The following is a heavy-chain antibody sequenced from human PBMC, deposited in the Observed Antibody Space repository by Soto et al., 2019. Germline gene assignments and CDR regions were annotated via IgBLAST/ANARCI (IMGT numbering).Heavy chain of an antibody. CDR2: FFYTGVT. D-gene: IGHD3-16*01. J-gene: IGHJ4*02. V-gene: IGHV4-59*08. CDR3: ASSGGAAAKIDN. CDR1: GGSISSYY. Sequence: QVQLQESGPGLVKPSETLSLTCTVSGGSISSYYWSWIRQPPGKGLEWIGYFFYTGVTNYNPSLESRVTTSVDTSKNPFSLRLSSVTAADTAVYYCASSGGAAAKIDNWGQGTLVTVSS.